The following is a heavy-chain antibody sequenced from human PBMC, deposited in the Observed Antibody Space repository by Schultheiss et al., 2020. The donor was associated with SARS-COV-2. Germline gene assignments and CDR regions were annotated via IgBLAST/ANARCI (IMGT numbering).Heavy chain of an antibody. V-gene: IGHV3-11*05. CDR1: GFTFSDYY. CDR3: AGGGYCGGDCSI. CDR2: ISSSSSYT. J-gene: IGHJ3*02. Sequence: GESLKISCAASGFTFSDYYMSWIRQAPGKGLEWVSYISSSSSYTNYADSVKGRFTISRDNAQNSLYLQMNSLRAEDTAVYYCAGGGYCGGDCSIWGQGTMVTVSS. D-gene: IGHD2-21*01.